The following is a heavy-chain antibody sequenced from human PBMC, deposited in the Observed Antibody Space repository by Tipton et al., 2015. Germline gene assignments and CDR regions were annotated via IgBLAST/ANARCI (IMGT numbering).Heavy chain of an antibody. J-gene: IGHJ4*02. V-gene: IGHV4-59*01. Sequence: TLSLTCTVSSDSINKYYWSWIRQPPGKELQWIGYIQYSGGTNYNPSLESRVSMSVDTSKTQFSLEMRSVTATDTAVYYCARARGRHGGLLDSWGQGIRVTVSS. CDR1: SDSINKYY. CDR3: ARARGRHGGLLDS. D-gene: IGHD4-23*01. CDR2: IQYSGGT.